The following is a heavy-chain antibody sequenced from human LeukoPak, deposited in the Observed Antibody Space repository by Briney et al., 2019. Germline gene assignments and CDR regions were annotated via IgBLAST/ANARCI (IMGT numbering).Heavy chain of an antibody. CDR1: GFTFSSYE. J-gene: IGHJ6*04. D-gene: IGHD3-10*02. CDR3: AELGITMIGGV. CDR2: ISSSGSTI. V-gene: IGHV3-48*03. Sequence: GGSLRLSCAASGFTFSSYEMNWVRQAPGKGLEWVSYISSSGSTIYYADSVKGRFTISRDNAKNSLYLQMNSLRAEDTAVYYCAELGITMIGGVWGKGTTVTNSS.